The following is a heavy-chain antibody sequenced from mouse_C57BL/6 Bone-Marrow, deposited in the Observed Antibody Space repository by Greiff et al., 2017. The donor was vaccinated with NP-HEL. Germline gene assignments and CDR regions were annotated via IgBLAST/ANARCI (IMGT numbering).Heavy chain of an antibody. Sequence: VQLQQSGAELVRPGTSVKMSCKASGYTFTNYWIGWAKQRPGHGLEWIGDIYPGGGYTNYNEKFKGKATLTADKSSSTAYMQFSSLTSEDSAIYYCARGSNLYYFDCWGQGTTLTVSS. J-gene: IGHJ2*01. D-gene: IGHD2-5*01. CDR2: IYPGGGYT. CDR1: GYTFTNYW. CDR3: ARGSNLYYFDC. V-gene: IGHV1-63*01.